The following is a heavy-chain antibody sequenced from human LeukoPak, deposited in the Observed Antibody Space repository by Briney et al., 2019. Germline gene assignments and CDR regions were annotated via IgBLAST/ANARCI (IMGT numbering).Heavy chain of an antibody. D-gene: IGHD6-13*01. CDR3: AAYPRIAAAGYFQH. CDR2: IYYSGST. J-gene: IGHJ1*01. CDR1: GGSISSYY. V-gene: IGHV4-59*01. Sequence: SETLSLTCTVSGGSISSYYWSWIRQPPGKGLEWIGYIYYSGSTNYNPSLKSRVTISVDTSTNQFSLKLSSVTAADTAVYYCAAYPRIAAAGYFQHWGQGTLVTVSS.